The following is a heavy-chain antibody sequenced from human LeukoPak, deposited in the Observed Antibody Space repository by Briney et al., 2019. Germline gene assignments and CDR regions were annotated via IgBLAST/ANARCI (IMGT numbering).Heavy chain of an antibody. J-gene: IGHJ4*02. Sequence: GASVKVSCKASGYTFTSYGISWVRQAPGQGLEWVGWISAYNGNTNYAQKLQGRVTMTTDTSTSTAYMELRSLRSDDTAVYYCARDKHFLDYYGSGSYEFDYWGQGTLLTVSS. V-gene: IGHV1-18*01. CDR3: ARDKHFLDYYGSGSYEFDY. CDR2: ISAYNGNT. CDR1: GYTFTSYG. D-gene: IGHD3-10*01.